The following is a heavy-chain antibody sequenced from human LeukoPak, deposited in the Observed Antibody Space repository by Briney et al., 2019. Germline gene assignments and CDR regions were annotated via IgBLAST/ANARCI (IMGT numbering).Heavy chain of an antibody. Sequence: ASVKVSCKASGYTFTGYYMHWVRQAPGQGLEWMGWINPNSGGTNYAQKFQGRVTMTRDTSISTAYMELSRLRSEDTAVYYCARGGCSSTSCYFYYYYYMDVWGKGTTVTISS. J-gene: IGHJ6*03. CDR2: INPNSGGT. CDR3: ARGGCSSTSCYFYYYYYMDV. V-gene: IGHV1-2*02. D-gene: IGHD2-2*01. CDR1: GYTFTGYY.